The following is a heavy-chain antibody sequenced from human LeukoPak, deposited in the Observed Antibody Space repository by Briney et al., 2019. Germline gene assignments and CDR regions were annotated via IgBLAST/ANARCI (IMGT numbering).Heavy chain of an antibody. CDR2: ISGSGGST. CDR1: GFTFSSYA. D-gene: IGHD3-22*01. CDR3: AKATTCYYDSSGYYTPAFDI. J-gene: IGHJ3*02. Sequence: GGSLRLSCAASGFTFSSYAMSWVRQAPGKGLEWVSAISGSGGSTYYADSVKGRFTISRDNSKNTLYLQMNSLRAEDTAVYYCAKATTCYYDSSGYYTPAFDIWGQGTMVTVSS. V-gene: IGHV3-23*01.